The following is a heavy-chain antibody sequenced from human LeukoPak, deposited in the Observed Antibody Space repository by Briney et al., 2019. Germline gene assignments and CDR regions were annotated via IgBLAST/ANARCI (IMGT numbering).Heavy chain of an antibody. D-gene: IGHD7-27*01. CDR2: INHSGST. CDR1: GGSFSGYY. Sequence: PSETLSLTCAVHGGSFSGYYWSWIRQPPGKGLEWIGEINHSGSTNYNPSLKSRVTISVDTSKNQFSLKLSSVTAADTAVYYCARLTLTGSLNWGQGTLVTVSS. V-gene: IGHV4-34*01. J-gene: IGHJ4*02. CDR3: ARLTLTGSLN.